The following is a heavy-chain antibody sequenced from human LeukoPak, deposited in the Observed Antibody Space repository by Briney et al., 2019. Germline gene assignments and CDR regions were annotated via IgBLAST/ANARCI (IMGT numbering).Heavy chain of an antibody. J-gene: IGHJ3*02. CDR2: IKHDGTEK. D-gene: IGHD3-22*01. CDR1: GFTFSTYW. Sequence: GGSLRLSCAASGFTFSTYWMSWVRQAPGKGLEWVANIKHDGTEKHYVDSVKGRFTISRDNAKNSLYLQMNSLRAEDTAVYYCARGDYYDSSEDQDGHFSDAFDIWGQGTMVTVSS. CDR3: ARGDYYDSSEDQDGHFSDAFDI. V-gene: IGHV3-7*01.